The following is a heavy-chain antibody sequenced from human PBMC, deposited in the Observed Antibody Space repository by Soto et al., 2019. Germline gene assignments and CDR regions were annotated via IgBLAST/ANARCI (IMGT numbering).Heavy chain of an antibody. V-gene: IGHV3-23*01. CDR3: AKDSFINLRGYDSY. D-gene: IGHD5-12*01. Sequence: LRLSCAASGFTFSTYAMIWVRQAPGKGLEWVSAISGSGDSTYYADSVKGRFTISRDNSKNTLYLQMSSLRAEDTAIYYCAKDSFINLRGYDSYWGQGTRGTVS. J-gene: IGHJ4*02. CDR2: ISGSGDST. CDR1: GFTFSTYA.